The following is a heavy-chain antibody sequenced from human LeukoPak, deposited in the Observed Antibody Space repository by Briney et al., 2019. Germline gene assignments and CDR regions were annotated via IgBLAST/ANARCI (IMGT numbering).Heavy chain of an antibody. D-gene: IGHD3-16*01. CDR3: ARLYDWFDP. Sequence: SETLSLTCSVSGVSINSHYWSWIRQPPGKGLEWIGYIYTLGNTNYNPSLKSRVSISADTSNNQFPLKMSSVTAADTAVYYCARLYDWFDPWGRGTLVTVSS. J-gene: IGHJ5*02. CDR1: GVSINSHY. CDR2: IYTLGNT. V-gene: IGHV4-4*09.